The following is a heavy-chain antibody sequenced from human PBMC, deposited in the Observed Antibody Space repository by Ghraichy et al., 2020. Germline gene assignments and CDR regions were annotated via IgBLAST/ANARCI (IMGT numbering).Heavy chain of an antibody. Sequence: GESLNISCAASGFTFSTYGMHWVRQAPGKGLEWVAVIPNDGINKYYGDSVKGRFTISRDNSKNTLYLQMNSLRAEDTAVYYCVTSTYYYDSSGYYPYYFDNWGQGTLVTVSS. J-gene: IGHJ4*02. CDR2: IPNDGINK. CDR3: VTSTYYYDSSGYYPYYFDN. V-gene: IGHV3-30*03. D-gene: IGHD3-22*01. CDR1: GFTFSTYG.